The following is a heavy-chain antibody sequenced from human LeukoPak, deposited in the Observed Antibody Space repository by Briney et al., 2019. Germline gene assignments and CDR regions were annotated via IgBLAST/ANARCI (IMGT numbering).Heavy chain of an antibody. CDR3: AREGGPYRPLDY. CDR2: INDSGST. J-gene: IGHJ4*02. CDR1: GGSFSGYY. V-gene: IGHV4-34*01. Sequence: PSETLSLTCAVYGGSFSGYYWSWIRQPPGKGLDWIGEINDSGSTNYNPSLKSRVTISVDTSKNQFSLKLSSVTAADTAVDYCAREGGPYRPLDYSGQGTLVTVAS.